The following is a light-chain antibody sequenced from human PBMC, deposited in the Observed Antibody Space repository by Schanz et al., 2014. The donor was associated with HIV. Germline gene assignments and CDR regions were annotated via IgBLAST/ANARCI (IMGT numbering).Light chain of an antibody. CDR1: SSNVGVYEH. CDR2: DVT. CDR3: SSYAGRNNLVV. J-gene: IGLJ2*01. V-gene: IGLV2-11*01. Sequence: QSALTQPRSVSGSPGQSVTISCTGSSSNVGVYEHVSWYQHHPGKAPKLIIYDVTKRPSGVPDRLSGSKSGNTASLTVSGLQAEDEADYYCSSYAGRNNLVVFGGGTKLTVL.